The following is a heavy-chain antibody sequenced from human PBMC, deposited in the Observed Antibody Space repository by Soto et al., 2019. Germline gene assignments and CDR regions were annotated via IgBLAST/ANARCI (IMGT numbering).Heavy chain of an antibody. CDR2: IYWDDDK. Sequence: QITLKESGPTLVKPTETLTLTCSFSGFSLTSRPMGVGWIRQPPGKALEWLAVIYWDDDKRYSPSLRIRLTITKDTSKNQVVLTVTNMDPVDTATYYCGHRLGGYTWKDGYIDYWGQGTLVTVSS. CDR1: GFSLTSRPMG. J-gene: IGHJ4*02. CDR3: GHRLGGYTWKDGYIDY. D-gene: IGHD1-20*01. V-gene: IGHV2-5*02.